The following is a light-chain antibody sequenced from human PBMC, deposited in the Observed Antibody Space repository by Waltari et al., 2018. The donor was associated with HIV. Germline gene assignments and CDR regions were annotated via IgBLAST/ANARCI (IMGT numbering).Light chain of an antibody. J-gene: IGLJ1*01. CDR1: SSNIGNDN. CDR2: KNI. V-gene: IGLV1-47*01. CDR3: VGWDASLSAYV. Sequence: QSVLTQPPSASGTPGQRVTISCSGSSSNIGNDNVYWYQQLPGTTPKLLNYKNIQAPSGFPSRFAGSKSGTSAYLAISGRRSEDEADYYCVGWDASLSAYVFGAATKVTVL.